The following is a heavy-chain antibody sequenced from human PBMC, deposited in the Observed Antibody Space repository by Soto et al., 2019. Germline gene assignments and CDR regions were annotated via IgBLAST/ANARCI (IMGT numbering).Heavy chain of an antibody. CDR2: IYYSGST. CDR1: GGSISSYY. J-gene: IGHJ5*02. V-gene: IGHV4-59*01. D-gene: IGHD1-26*01. Sequence: TLSLTCTVSGGSISSYYWSWIRQPPGKGLEWIGYIYYSGSTNYNPSLKSRVTISVDTSKNQFSLKLSSVTAADTAVYYCARAKGGASWFDPWGQGTLVTVSS. CDR3: ARAKGGASWFDP.